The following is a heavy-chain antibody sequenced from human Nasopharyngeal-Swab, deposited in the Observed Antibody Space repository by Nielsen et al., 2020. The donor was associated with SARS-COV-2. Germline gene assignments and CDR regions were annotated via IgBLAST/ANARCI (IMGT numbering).Heavy chain of an antibody. Sequence: GESLKISCAASGFTFSSYAMHWFPQAPGKGLEWLAVISYDGSNKYYADSVKGRFTISRDNSKNTLYLQMNSLRAEDTAVYYCASDPYCSGGSCYDYWGQGTLVTVSS. J-gene: IGHJ4*02. CDR2: ISYDGSNK. D-gene: IGHD2-15*01. CDR1: GFTFSSYA. V-gene: IGHV3-30*04. CDR3: ASDPYCSGGSCYDY.